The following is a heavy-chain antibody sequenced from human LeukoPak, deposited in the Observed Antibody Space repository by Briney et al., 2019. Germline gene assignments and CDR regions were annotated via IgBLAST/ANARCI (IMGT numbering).Heavy chain of an antibody. CDR3: ARGGGYDYSGAFDI. CDR2: ISSSSSYI. V-gene: IGHV3-21*01. D-gene: IGHD5-12*01. CDR1: GFTFSSYS. J-gene: IGHJ3*02. Sequence: GGSLRLSCAASGFTFSSYSMNWVRQAPGKGLEWVSSISSSSSYIYYADSVKGRFTISRDNAKNSLYLQMNSLRAEDTAVHYCARGGGYDYSGAFDIWGQGTMVTVSS.